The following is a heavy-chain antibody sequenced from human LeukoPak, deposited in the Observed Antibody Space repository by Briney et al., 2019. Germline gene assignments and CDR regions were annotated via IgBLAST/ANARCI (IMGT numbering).Heavy chain of an antibody. CDR2: INSDATRP. V-gene: IGHV3-74*01. J-gene: IGHJ3*02. CDR3: ARETRETGRGYHQTDAFDI. Sequence: GGSLRLSCAASGFTFSSYWMHWVRQAPGEGLVWVSRINSDATRPSYADSVKGRFTISRDNAKNTLYLQMNSLRADDTALYYCARETRETGRGYHQTDAFDIWGQGTMVSVSS. CDR1: GFTFSSYW. D-gene: IGHD3-22*01.